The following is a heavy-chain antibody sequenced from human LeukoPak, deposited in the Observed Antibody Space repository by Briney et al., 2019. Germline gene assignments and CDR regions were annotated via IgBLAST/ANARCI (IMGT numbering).Heavy chain of an antibody. CDR1: GDSINNYY. V-gene: IGHV4-4*07. CDR3: ARDGYYGSGSPSPYMDV. Sequence: SETLSLTCTVSGDSINNYYWSWIRQPAGKGLEWIGHIYTSGSTNYNPSLKSRVTMSVDTSKNQFSLELSSVTAADTAVYYCARDGYYGSGSPSPYMDVWGKGTTVTISS. D-gene: IGHD3-10*01. CDR2: IYTSGST. J-gene: IGHJ6*03.